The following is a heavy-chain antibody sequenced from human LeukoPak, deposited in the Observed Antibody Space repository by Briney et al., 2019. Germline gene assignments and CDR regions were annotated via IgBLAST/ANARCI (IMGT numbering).Heavy chain of an antibody. D-gene: IGHD1-26*01. V-gene: IGHV1-46*01. Sequence: ASVKVSCKASGYTFTSYYMHWVRQAPGQGLEWMGIINPSGGSTSYAQKFQGRVTMTRDTSTSTVYMELSSLRSEDTAVYYCARGRGSPGHYYYYGMDVWGQGTTVTVSS. CDR2: INPSGGST. CDR1: GYTFTSYY. CDR3: ARGRGSPGHYYYYGMDV. J-gene: IGHJ6*02.